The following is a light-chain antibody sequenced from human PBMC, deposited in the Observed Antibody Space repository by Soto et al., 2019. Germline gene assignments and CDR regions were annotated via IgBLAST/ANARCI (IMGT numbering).Light chain of an antibody. CDR2: GAS. CDR1: QTIKSF. Sequence: DIQMTQSPSSLSASVGDRVTITCRASQTIKSFLNWYQQKPGKAPKLLIYGASSLQSGVPSRYSGSGSGTEFTLTISNLQPDDFATYYCQQLNSYPITFGQGTRLEIK. V-gene: IGKV1-17*02. J-gene: IGKJ5*01. CDR3: QQLNSYPIT.